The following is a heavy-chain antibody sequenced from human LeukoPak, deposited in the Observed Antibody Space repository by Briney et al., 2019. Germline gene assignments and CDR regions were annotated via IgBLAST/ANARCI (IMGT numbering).Heavy chain of an antibody. Sequence: SETLSLTCTVSGGSISSSSYYWGWIRQPPGKGLEWIGEVNHRGYTHCSPSLKNRVIISLDTAKNQFFLRMNFVTAADTAVYYCARLQNDYGGNLLDSWGRGTLVTVSS. J-gene: IGHJ4*02. CDR2: VNHRGYT. V-gene: IGHV4-39*07. CDR1: GGSISSSSYY. CDR3: ARLQNDYGGNLLDS. D-gene: IGHD4-23*01.